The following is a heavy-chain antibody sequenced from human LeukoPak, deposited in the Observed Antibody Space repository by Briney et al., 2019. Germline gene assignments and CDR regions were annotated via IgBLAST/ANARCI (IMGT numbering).Heavy chain of an antibody. V-gene: IGHV3-49*03. CDR3: TKAGLDFWSGYYTGIADY. D-gene: IGHD3-3*01. CDR1: GFTFGDYA. CDR2: IRSKAYGGTT. Sequence: GRSLRLSCTASGFTFGDYAMSWFRQAPGKGLEGVGFIRSKAYGGTTEYAASVKGRFTISRDDSKSIAYLQMNSLKTEDTAVYYCTKAGLDFWSGYYTGIADYWGQGTLVTVSS. J-gene: IGHJ4*02.